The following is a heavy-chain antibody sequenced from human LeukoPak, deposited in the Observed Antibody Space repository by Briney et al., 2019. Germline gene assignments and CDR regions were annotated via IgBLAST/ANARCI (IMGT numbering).Heavy chain of an antibody. CDR1: GFTVSSNY. Sequence: GGSLRLSCAASGFTVSSNYMSWVCQAPGKGLEWVSYIYSGGSTFYADSVKGRFTISRDNSKNTLYLQMNSLRAEDTAVYYCARAFDYRFDYWGQGTLVTVSS. CDR3: ARAFDYRFDY. CDR2: IYSGGST. J-gene: IGHJ4*02. V-gene: IGHV3-53*01. D-gene: IGHD4-11*01.